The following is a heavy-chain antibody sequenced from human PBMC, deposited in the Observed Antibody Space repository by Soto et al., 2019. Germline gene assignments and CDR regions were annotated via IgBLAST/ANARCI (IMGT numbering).Heavy chain of an antibody. CDR2: ISYDGSNK. V-gene: IGHV3-30*18. D-gene: IGHD3-3*02. CDR1: GFTFSSYG. Sequence: QVQLVESGGGVVQPGRSLRLSCAASGFTFSSYGMHWVRQAPGKGLEWVAVISYDGSNKYYADSVKGRFTISRDNSKNTLYLQMNSLRAEDTAVYYCAKDRTTGLVFSHYIDYWGQGTLVTVSS. CDR3: AKDRTTGLVFSHYIDY. J-gene: IGHJ4*02.